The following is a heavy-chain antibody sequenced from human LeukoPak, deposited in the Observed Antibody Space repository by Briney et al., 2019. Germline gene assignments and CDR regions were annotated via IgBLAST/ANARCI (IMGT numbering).Heavy chain of an antibody. D-gene: IGHD2/OR15-2a*01. Sequence: PSQTLSLTGTVSGGSISSGDYYWSWIRQPPGKGLEWIGYIYYSGSTYYNPSLKSRVTISVDTSKNQFSLKLSSVTAADTAVYYCARDAIYFGAFDIWGQGTMVTVSS. J-gene: IGHJ3*02. CDR2: IYYSGST. V-gene: IGHV4-30-4*01. CDR3: ARDAIYFGAFDI. CDR1: GGSISSGDYY.